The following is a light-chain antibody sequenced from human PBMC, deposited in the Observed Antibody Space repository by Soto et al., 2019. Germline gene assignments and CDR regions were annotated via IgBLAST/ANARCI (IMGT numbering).Light chain of an antibody. CDR1: QSVSSSY. CDR2: GAS. J-gene: IGKJ1*01. CDR3: QQYGSSPWT. Sequence: EIVLTQSPGTLSLSPGERATLSCMASQSVSSSYLAWYQQKPGQAPRLLIYGASSRATGIPDRFSGSWSGTDCTLTISRLEPEDVAVYYCQQYGSSPWTFGQGTKVDIK. V-gene: IGKV3-20*01.